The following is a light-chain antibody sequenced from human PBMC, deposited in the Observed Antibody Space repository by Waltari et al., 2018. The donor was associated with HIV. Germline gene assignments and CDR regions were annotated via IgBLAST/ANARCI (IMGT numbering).Light chain of an antibody. J-gene: IGLJ3*02. CDR2: DDN. CDR1: SGSIGSNY. V-gene: IGLV6-57*03. Sequence: NFMLPQSHPLSHSPGKTLTIPSTRRSGSIGSNYVQCTQQRPGSAPPTVIFDDNQRPSGVPDRFSGSIDSSSNSASLTISGLKTEDEADYYCQSYDSRNHWVFGGGTKLTVL. CDR3: QSYDSRNHWV.